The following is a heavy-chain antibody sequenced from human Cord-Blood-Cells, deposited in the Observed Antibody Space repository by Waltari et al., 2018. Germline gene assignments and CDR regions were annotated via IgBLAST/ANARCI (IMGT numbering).Heavy chain of an antibody. Sequence: EVQLVESGGGLVKPGGSLRLSCAASGFTFSSYSMNWVRQAPGKGLEWGSSIRSSSYIYYADSVKGRFTISRDNAKNSLYLQMNSLRAEDTAVYYCARDRGNLAAADYWGQGTLVTVSS. D-gene: IGHD6-13*01. V-gene: IGHV3-21*01. CDR2: IRSSSYI. CDR3: ARDRGNLAAADY. CDR1: GFTFSSYS. J-gene: IGHJ4*02.